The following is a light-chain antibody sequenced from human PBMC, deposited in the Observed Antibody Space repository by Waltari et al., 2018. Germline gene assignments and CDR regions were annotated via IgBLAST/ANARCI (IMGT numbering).Light chain of an antibody. Sequence: QSVLTQPPSASGTPGQRVTISCSGSGSNIGSNSVNWFQQVPGTAPKLLIYSNNQWPTGVPDRFSGSKSVTSASLAISGLQSEDEADYDCAAWDDSLNGYVFGTGTKVTVL. CDR1: GSNIGSNS. CDR3: AAWDDSLNGYV. CDR2: SNN. J-gene: IGLJ1*01. V-gene: IGLV1-44*01.